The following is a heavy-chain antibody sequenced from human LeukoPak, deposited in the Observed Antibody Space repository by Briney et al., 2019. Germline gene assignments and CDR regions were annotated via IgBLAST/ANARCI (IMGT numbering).Heavy chain of an antibody. J-gene: IGHJ4*02. CDR1: GFTFSSYA. Sequence: GGSLRLSCAASGFTFSSYAMHWVRQAPGKGLEWVAVISYDGGNKYYADSVKGRFTISRDNAKNSLYLQMNSLRPEDTALYYCAKDIFTGIAAAGAIDYWGQGTLVTVSS. CDR2: ISYDGGNK. V-gene: IGHV3-30-3*01. D-gene: IGHD6-13*01. CDR3: AKDIFTGIAAAGAIDY.